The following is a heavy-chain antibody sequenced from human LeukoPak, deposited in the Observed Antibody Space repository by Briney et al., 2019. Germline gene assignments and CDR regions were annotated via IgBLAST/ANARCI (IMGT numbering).Heavy chain of an antibody. CDR2: IYYNGGT. J-gene: IGHJ4*02. V-gene: IGHV4-39*07. CDR3: ASLIDYYDSSGYFLDY. Sequence: SETLSLTCSVSGGAITTSSYFWGWVRHLPGKGLEWIGSIYYNGGTSYNPSLKSRVTISVDTSKNQFSLKLSSVTAADTAVYYCASLIDYYDSSGYFLDYWGQGTLVTVSS. D-gene: IGHD3-22*01. CDR1: GGAITTSSYF.